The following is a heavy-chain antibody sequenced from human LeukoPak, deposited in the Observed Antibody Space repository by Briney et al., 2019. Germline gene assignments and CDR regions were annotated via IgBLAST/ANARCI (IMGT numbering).Heavy chain of an antibody. J-gene: IGHJ4*02. CDR3: ARIGNYYFDY. D-gene: IGHD1-1*01. CDR1: GGSISNYW. V-gene: IGHV4-59*12. Sequence: SETLSLTCTVSGGSISNYWWSWIRQPPGKGLEWIGYVFDSGGTNYNPSLKSRVTISVDKSKNQFSLKLSSVTAADTAVYYCARIGNYYFDYWGQGTLVTVSA. CDR2: VFDSGGT.